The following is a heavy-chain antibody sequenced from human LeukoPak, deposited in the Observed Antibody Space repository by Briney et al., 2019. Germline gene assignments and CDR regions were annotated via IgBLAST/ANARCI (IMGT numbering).Heavy chain of an antibody. CDR1: GGSISSSSSY. CDR2: IYYSGST. CDR3: ARHYYDFWSGYYGGDWFDP. D-gene: IGHD3-3*01. J-gene: IGHJ5*02. Sequence: SETLSLTCTVSGGSISSSSSYWGWIRQPPGKGLEWIGSIYYSGSTYYNPSLKSRVTISVDTSKNQFSLKLSSVTAADTAVYYCARHYYDFWSGYYGGDWFDPWGQGTLVTVSS. V-gene: IGHV4-39*01.